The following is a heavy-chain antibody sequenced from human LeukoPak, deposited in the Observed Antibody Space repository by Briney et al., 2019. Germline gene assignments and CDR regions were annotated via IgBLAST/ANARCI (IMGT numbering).Heavy chain of an antibody. J-gene: IGHJ4*02. CDR1: GGSFSGYS. CDR2: INHSGGT. Sequence: PSETLSLTCAVYGGSFSGYSWNWIRQPPVKGLEWIGEINHSGGTNYNPSLKSRVTISVDTSKKQFSLKLSSVTAADTAVYYCARGVDYYGVWGQGTLVTVSS. CDR3: ARGVDYYGV. V-gene: IGHV4-34*01. D-gene: IGHD3-10*01.